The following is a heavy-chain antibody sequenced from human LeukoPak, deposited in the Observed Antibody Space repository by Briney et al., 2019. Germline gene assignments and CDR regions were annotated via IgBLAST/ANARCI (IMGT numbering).Heavy chain of an antibody. CDR2: IYYSGST. CDR1: GGSISSSSSY. J-gene: IGHJ4*02. CDR3: ARARDGYNYFEY. Sequence: SETLSLTCTVSGGSISSSSSYWGWIRQPPGKGLEWIGGIYYSGSTYDNPSLKGRVTMSVDTSKNQFSLRLRSVTAADTAVYYCARARDGYNYFEYWGQGTLVTVSS. V-gene: IGHV4-39*01. D-gene: IGHD5-24*01.